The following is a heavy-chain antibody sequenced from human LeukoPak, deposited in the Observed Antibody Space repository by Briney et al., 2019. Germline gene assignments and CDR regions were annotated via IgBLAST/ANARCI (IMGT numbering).Heavy chain of an antibody. CDR2: ISPTGSTT. Sequence: PGGSLRLSCTASGFSFSGHWMHWARQLPGKGLVWVSRISPTGSTTSYADSVKGRFTVSRDNAKNTLYLQVNNLRAEDTAVYYCARGPNSNWSGFDFWGQGTLLTVSS. CDR3: ARGPNSNWSGFDF. D-gene: IGHD6-6*01. CDR1: GFSFSGHW. J-gene: IGHJ4*02. V-gene: IGHV3-74*01.